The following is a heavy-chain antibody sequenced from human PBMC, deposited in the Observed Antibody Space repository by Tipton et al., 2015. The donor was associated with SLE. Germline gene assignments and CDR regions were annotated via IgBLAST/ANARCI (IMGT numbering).Heavy chain of an antibody. J-gene: IGHJ4*02. Sequence: SLRLSCAASGFKFTNHGMHWVRQAPGKGLEWVAFIRFDGSNEYYADSVKGRFTISRDNAKNSLYLQMNSLRAEDTAVYYCARASSNAFDYWGQRTLVTVSS. V-gene: IGHV3-30*02. CDR1: GFKFTNHG. CDR2: IRFDGSNE. D-gene: IGHD4-11*01. CDR3: ARASSNAFDY.